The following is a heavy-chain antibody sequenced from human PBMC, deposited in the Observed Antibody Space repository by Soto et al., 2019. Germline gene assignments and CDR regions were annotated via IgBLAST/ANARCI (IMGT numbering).Heavy chain of an antibody. J-gene: IGHJ4*02. CDR1: GGSISSSSYY. V-gene: IGHV4-39*01. Sequence: QLQLQESGPGLVKPSETLSLTCTVSGGSISSSSYYWGWIRQPPGKGLEWIGSIYYSGSTYYNPSLKSRVTISVDTSKNQFSLKLSSVTAADTAVYYCARASSGWYGWYPGYWGQGTLVTVSS. CDR2: IYYSGST. CDR3: ARASSGWYGWYPGY. D-gene: IGHD6-19*01.